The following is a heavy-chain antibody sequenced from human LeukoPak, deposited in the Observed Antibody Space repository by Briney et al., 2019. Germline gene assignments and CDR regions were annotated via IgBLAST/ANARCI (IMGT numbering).Heavy chain of an antibody. CDR3: ATYPDY. CDR1: GRSLSSYY. CDR2: IYTSGST. Sequence: SETLSLTCTVSGRSLSSYYWSWLRQPAGKGLEWIGRIYTSGSTNYNPSLKSRLIMSVDTSKNQFSLKLSSVTAADTAVYYCATYPDYWGQGTLVTVSS. D-gene: IGHD3-16*01. V-gene: IGHV4-4*07. J-gene: IGHJ4*02.